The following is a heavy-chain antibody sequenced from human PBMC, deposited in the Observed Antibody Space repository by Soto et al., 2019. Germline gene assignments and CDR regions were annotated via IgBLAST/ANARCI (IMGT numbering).Heavy chain of an antibody. CDR1: GFTFSSYG. V-gene: IGHV3-33*01. CDR2: IWYDGSNK. D-gene: IGHD2-15*01. J-gene: IGHJ6*02. Sequence: GGSLRLSCAASGFTFSSYGMHWVRQAPGKGLEWVAVIWYDGSNKYYADSVKGRFTISRDNSKNTLYLQMNSLRAEDTAVYYCAREAVVAATGDYYYYGMDVWGQGTTVTVSS. CDR3: AREAVVAATGDYYYYGMDV.